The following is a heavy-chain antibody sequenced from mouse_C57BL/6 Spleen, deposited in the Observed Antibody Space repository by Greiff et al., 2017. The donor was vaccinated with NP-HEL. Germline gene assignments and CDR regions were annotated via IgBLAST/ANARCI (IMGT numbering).Heavy chain of an antibody. CDR1: GYSITSGYY. CDR3: ARALHYAMDY. D-gene: IGHD1-1*01. V-gene: IGHV3-6*01. CDR2: ISYDGSN. Sequence: EVKLEESGPGLVKPSQSLSLTCSVTGYSITSGYYWNWIRQSPGNKLEWMGYISYDGSNNYNPSLKNRISITRDTSKNQFFLKLNSVTTEDTATYYCARALHYAMDYWGQGTSVTVSS. J-gene: IGHJ4*01.